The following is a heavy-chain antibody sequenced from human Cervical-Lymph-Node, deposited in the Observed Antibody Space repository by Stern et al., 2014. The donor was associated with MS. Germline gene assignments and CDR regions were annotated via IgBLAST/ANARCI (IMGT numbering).Heavy chain of an antibody. CDR1: GGSVSSGSYY. CDR2: IYYSGST. Sequence: QVQLQESGPGLVKPSETLSLTCTVSGGSVSSGSYYWSWIRQPPGNGLEWIGYIYYSGSTNSNPSLSSRVTTSVDTSKNHFSLKLSSVTAADTAVYYCARHDEGYGDLRYYYGMDVWGQGTTVTVSS. CDR3: ARHDEGYGDLRYYYGMDV. D-gene: IGHD4-17*01. V-gene: IGHV4-61*01. J-gene: IGHJ6*02.